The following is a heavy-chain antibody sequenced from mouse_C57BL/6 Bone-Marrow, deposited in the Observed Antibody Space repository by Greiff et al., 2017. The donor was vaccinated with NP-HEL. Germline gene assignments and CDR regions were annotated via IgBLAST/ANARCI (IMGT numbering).Heavy chain of an antibody. CDR2: IYPRDGST. J-gene: IGHJ2*01. V-gene: IGHV1-85*01. CDR3: ARGGDSSGYVDFDD. CDR1: GYNFTSYD. Sequence: QVQLQQSGAELVRPGASVKLSCKASGYNFTSYDINWVKQRPGQGLEWIGWIYPRDGSTKYNAQFKGKATVTVDTSSSTAYMELHSLTSEDSAVYVSARGGDSSGYVDFDDGGQGTTLTVAS. D-gene: IGHD3-2*02.